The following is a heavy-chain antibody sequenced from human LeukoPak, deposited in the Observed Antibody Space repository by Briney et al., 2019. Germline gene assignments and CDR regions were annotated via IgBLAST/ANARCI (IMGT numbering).Heavy chain of an antibody. J-gene: IGHJ4*02. CDR1: GFSFSSYG. CDR3: ARDWDYYGSGSYGDGFDY. D-gene: IGHD3-10*01. V-gene: IGHV3-30*19. Sequence: AGGSLRLSCAASGFSFSSYGMHWVRQAPGKGLEWVTFIYHDGNNKYYADSVKGRFTTSRDNSKNTLYLQMNSLRAEDTAVYYCARDWDYYGSGSYGDGFDYWGQGTLVTVSS. CDR2: IYHDGNNK.